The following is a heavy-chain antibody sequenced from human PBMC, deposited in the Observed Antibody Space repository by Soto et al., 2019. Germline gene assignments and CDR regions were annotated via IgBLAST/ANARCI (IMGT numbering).Heavy chain of an antibody. D-gene: IGHD2-15*01. Sequence: QVQLVQSGAEVRKPGSSVRVSCKASGGSFNRHTISWVRQAPGQGLEWMGGIIPIFGTANYAQKFQGRVTITADESTSTAYMELSSLRSEDTAVYYCARDTVVEGPVGYWGQGTLVTVSS. CDR1: GGSFNRHT. V-gene: IGHV1-69*01. CDR3: ARDTVVEGPVGY. CDR2: IIPIFGTA. J-gene: IGHJ4*02.